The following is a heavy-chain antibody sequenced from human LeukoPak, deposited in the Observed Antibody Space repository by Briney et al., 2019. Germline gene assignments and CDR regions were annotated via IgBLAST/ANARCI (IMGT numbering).Heavy chain of an antibody. D-gene: IGHD3-3*01. J-gene: IGHJ4*02. V-gene: IGHV3-33*01. CDR3: ARDREADFWSGTFDY. Sequence: GGSLRLSCAASGFTFSSYGMHWVRQAPGKGLEWVAVIWYDGSNKYYADSVKGRFTISRDNSKNTLYLQINSLRAEDTAVYYCARDREADFWSGTFDYWGQGTLVTVSS. CDR2: IWYDGSNK. CDR1: GFTFSSYG.